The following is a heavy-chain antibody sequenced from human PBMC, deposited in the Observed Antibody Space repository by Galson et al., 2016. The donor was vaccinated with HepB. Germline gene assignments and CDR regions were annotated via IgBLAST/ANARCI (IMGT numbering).Heavy chain of an antibody. CDR3: ARGAPGTPYFDF. J-gene: IGHJ4*02. D-gene: IGHD1-26*01. V-gene: IGHV4-59*01. Sequence: ETLSLTCNISGGSISSYFWSWIRQPPGKGLEWIGYVYKTGSTNYSPSLKSRVTVSVDTSKNQFSLKLRSVTAADTAVYYCARGAPGTPYFDFWGQGALVTGSS. CDR1: GGSISSYF. CDR2: VYKTGST.